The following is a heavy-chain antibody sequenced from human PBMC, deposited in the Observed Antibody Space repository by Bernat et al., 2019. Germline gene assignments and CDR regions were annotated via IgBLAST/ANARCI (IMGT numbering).Heavy chain of an antibody. CDR2: IKSKTDGGTT. Sequence: EVQLVESGGGLVKPGGSLRLSCAASGFTFSNAWMSWVRQAPGKGLEWVGRIKSKTDGGTTDYAAPVKGRFTISRDASKNTLYLQMNSLKTEDTAVYYCTTDLPIMIGGVHAFDIWGQGTMVTVSS. V-gene: IGHV3-15*01. CDR3: TTDLPIMIGGVHAFDI. CDR1: GFTFSNAW. J-gene: IGHJ3*02. D-gene: IGHD3-22*01.